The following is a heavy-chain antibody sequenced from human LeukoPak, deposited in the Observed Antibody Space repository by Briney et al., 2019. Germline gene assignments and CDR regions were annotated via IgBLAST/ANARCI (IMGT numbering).Heavy chain of an antibody. CDR3: ARARDDYYDSSEDY. V-gene: IGHV4-61*02. CDR2: IYTSGST. J-gene: IGHJ4*02. CDR1: GGSISSGSYY. D-gene: IGHD3-22*01. Sequence: SETLSLTFTVSGGSISSGSYYWSWIRQPAGKGLEWIGRIYTSGSTNYNPSLKSRVIISVDTSKNQFSLKLSSVTAADTAVYYCARARDDYYDSSEDYWGQGTLVTVSS.